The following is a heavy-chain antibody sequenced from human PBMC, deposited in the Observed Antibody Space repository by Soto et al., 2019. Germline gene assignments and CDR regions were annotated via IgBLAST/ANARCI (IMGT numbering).Heavy chain of an antibody. D-gene: IGHD1-26*01. J-gene: IGHJ4*02. CDR1: GGTFSSHG. V-gene: IGHV1-69*06. CDR3: APVRSAQYCDY. CDR2: IMPTLGSA. Sequence: QVQLLQSGTALQKPGPSVKVSCKASGGTFSSHGIAWVRQVPGQGLEWVGGIMPTLGSATYAPKFQGNVTISADKSTSRASMELRSLRSESTAVYYCAPVRSAQYCDYWGQGTLVTVSS.